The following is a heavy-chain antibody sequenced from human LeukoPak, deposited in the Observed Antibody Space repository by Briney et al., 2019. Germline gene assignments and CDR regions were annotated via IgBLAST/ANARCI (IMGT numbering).Heavy chain of an antibody. D-gene: IGHD3-22*01. Sequence: GGSLRLSCAASGFTVSTNYMSWVRQAPGKGLEWVSLIYSDTDTHYTASVKGRFTISRDNSKNTLFLQMNSLRAEDTAVYYCARDTLGASDSRGYYHGYWGQGTLVTVSS. CDR1: GFTVSTNY. CDR3: ARDTLGASDSRGYYHGY. J-gene: IGHJ4*02. CDR2: IYSDTDT. V-gene: IGHV3-53*01.